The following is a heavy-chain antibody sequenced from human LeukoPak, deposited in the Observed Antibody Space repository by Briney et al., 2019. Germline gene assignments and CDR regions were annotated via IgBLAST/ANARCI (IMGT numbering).Heavy chain of an antibody. D-gene: IGHD3-22*01. J-gene: IGHJ4*02. CDR2: IYYSGST. Sequence: SETLSLTCTVSGGSISSSSYYWGWIRQPPGKGLEWIGSIYYSGSTYYNPSLKSRVTISVDTSKNQFSLKLSSVTAADTAVYYCARSDYYDSSGPYGFGYWGQGTLVTVSS. V-gene: IGHV4-39*07. CDR1: GGSISSSSYY. CDR3: ARSDYYDSSGPYGFGY.